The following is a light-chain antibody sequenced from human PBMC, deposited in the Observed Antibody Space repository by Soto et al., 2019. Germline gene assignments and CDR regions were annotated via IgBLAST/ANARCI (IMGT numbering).Light chain of an antibody. CDR2: GAS. J-gene: IGKJ2*01. Sequence: EIVMTQSPATLSVSPGERATLSCRASQSVGTKLAWYQQRPGQAPRLLMYGASTRVTGIAARFSGRGSGTEFTLTISSRQSEDSAVYYCQQYDNWPYTFGQGTKLEIK. CDR3: QQYDNWPYT. CDR1: QSVGTK. V-gene: IGKV3-15*01.